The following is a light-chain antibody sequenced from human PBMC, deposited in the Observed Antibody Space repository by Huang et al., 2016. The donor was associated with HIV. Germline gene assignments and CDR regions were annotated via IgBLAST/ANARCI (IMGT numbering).Light chain of an antibody. CDR2: AAS. CDR1: QSISTY. Sequence: DIQMTQSPSSLSASVGDRITIACRASQSISTYLNWYQQKPGKAPNLLIYAASTLQSGVSSRFSGSGSVTDFTLTISSLQPEDFATYFCQQSYSIPQTFGPGTKVDI. CDR3: QQSYSIPQT. V-gene: IGKV1-39*01. J-gene: IGKJ3*01.